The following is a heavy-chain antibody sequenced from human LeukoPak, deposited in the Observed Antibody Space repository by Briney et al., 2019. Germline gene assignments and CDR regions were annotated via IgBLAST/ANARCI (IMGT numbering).Heavy chain of an antibody. CDR3: ARVGVEATATFDY. CDR1: GYTFIGYY. D-gene: IGHD1-26*01. Sequence: VASVKVSCKASGYTFIGYYFHWVRQAPGQGLEWIGWTNPNSGDTNYAQKFQGRVTMTSDTSISTAYMELSSLRSDDTAVYFCARVGVEATATFDYWGQGTLVTVSS. CDR2: TNPNSGDT. J-gene: IGHJ4*02. V-gene: IGHV1-2*02.